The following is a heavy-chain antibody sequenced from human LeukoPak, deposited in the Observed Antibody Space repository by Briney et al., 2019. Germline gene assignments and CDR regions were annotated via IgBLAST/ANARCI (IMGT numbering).Heavy chain of an antibody. CDR3: ARVQSFLHYYYYMDV. Sequence: ASVKVSCKASGYTFTSYGISWVRQAPGQGLEWMGWISAYNGNTNYAQKLQGRVTMTTDTSTSTAYMELRSLRSDDTAVYYCARVQSFLHYYYYMDVWGEATTLSVSS. CDR1: GYTFTSYG. J-gene: IGHJ6*03. CDR2: ISAYNGNT. D-gene: IGHD2/OR15-2a*01. V-gene: IGHV1-18*01.